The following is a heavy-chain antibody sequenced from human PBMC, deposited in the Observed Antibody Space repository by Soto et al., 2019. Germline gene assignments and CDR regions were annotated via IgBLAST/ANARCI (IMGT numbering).Heavy chain of an antibody. J-gene: IGHJ4*02. CDR2: THYSGST. CDR1: GGSISSGGYY. CDR3: ARAAYYGSGSYSSSKGLYY. D-gene: IGHD3-10*01. Sequence: QVQLQESGPGQVKPSQTLSLTCGVSGGSISSGGYYWTWIRQYPAKGLEWIVHTHYSGSTDYHPSLERRVTISVDTSKNQVSLELSSVTAADTAMYYCARAAYYGSGSYSSSKGLYYWGQGTLVTVSS. V-gene: IGHV4-31*11.